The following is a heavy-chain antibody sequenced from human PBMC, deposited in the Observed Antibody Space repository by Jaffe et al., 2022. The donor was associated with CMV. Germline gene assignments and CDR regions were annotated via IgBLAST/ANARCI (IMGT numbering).Heavy chain of an antibody. J-gene: IGHJ6*02. CDR1: GYTFTSYY. V-gene: IGHV1-46*01. D-gene: IGHD4-17*01. Sequence: QVQLVQSGAEVKKPGASVKVSCKASGYTFTSYYMHWVRQAPGQGLEWMGIINPSGGSTSYAQKFQGRVTMTRDTSTSTVYMELSSLRSEDTAVYYCARDRNDYGDLTYYYGMDVWGQGTTVTVSS. CDR2: INPSGGST. CDR3: ARDRNDYGDLTYYYGMDV.